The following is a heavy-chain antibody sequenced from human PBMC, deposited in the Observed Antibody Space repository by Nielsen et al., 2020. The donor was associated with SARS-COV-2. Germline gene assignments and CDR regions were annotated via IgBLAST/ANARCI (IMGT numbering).Heavy chain of an antibody. J-gene: IGHJ6*03. Sequence: ASVKVSCKASGYTFVSYGISWVRQAPGQGLEWMGWISAYNGNTKYAQKLQGRVTMTTDTSTSTAYMELRSLRSDDTAVYFCAREGDCKNGICHIRGMDVWGKGTTVTVSS. CDR2: ISAYNGNT. CDR3: AREGDCKNGICHIRGMDV. CDR1: GYTFVSYG. V-gene: IGHV1-18*01. D-gene: IGHD2-8*01.